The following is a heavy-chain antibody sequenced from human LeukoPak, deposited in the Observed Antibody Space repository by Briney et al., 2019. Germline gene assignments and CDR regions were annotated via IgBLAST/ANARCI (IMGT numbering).Heavy chain of an antibody. J-gene: IGHJ4*02. D-gene: IGHD2-21*02. CDR2: IIPILGIA. V-gene: IGHV1-69*04. CDR3: ARAPYCGGDCYFPDY. CDR1: GGTFSSYA. Sequence: SVKVSCKASGGTFSSYAISWVRQAAGHGLEWMGRIIPILGIANYAQKFQGRVTITADKSTSTAYMELSSLSSEDTAVYYCARAPYCGGDCYFPDYWGQGTLVTVSS.